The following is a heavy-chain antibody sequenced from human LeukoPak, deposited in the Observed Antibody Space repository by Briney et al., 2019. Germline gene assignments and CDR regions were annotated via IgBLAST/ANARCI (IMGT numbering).Heavy chain of an antibody. Sequence: GGSLRLSCAASGFTFSSYAMSRVRQAPGKGLEWVSAISGSGGSTYYADSVKGRFTISRDNSRNTLYLQMNSLRAEDTAVYYCAKVGMVTVIDYWGQGTLVTVSS. D-gene: IGHD5-18*01. J-gene: IGHJ4*02. CDR3: AKVGMVTVIDY. CDR1: GFTFSSYA. V-gene: IGHV3-23*01. CDR2: ISGSGGST.